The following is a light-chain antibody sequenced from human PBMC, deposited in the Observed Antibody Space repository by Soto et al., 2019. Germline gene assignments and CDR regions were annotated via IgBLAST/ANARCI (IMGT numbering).Light chain of an antibody. V-gene: IGKV3-20*01. CDR3: QQYGGSPRT. Sequence: EMVLTQSPGTLFLSPGERATLSCRAIQSFNSIYLAWYQQKPGQAPRLLIYGASSRATGIPDRFSGSGSGTDFTLTISRMEPEDFALYYCQQYGGSPRTFGQGTKVDIK. CDR1: QSFNSIY. CDR2: GAS. J-gene: IGKJ1*01.